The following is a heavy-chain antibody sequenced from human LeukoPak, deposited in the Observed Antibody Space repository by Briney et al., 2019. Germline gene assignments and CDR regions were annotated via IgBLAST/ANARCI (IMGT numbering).Heavy chain of an antibody. V-gene: IGHV4-34*01. J-gene: IGHJ5*02. CDR1: GGSFSGYY. CDR2: INHSGST. D-gene: IGHD6-13*01. Sequence: SETLSLTCAVYGGSFSGYYWSWIRQPPGKGLEWIGEINHSGSTNYNPSLKSRVTISVDTSKNQFSLKLSSVTAADTAVYYCARGRQQLAPGWFDPWGQGTLVTVSS. CDR3: ARGRQQLAPGWFDP.